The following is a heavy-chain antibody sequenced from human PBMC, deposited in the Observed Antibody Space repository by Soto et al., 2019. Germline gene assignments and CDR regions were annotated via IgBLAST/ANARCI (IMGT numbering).Heavy chain of an antibody. Sequence: DVQLLESGGGLVQPGGSLRLSCTASEFTFYTYAMTWVRQAPGKGREWVSSITDTGVSTYYADSVKGRFTISRDNSKNTLYLQMNSLRTDDTAVYYCAKDTPVVMFLFDSWGRGTLVTVSS. D-gene: IGHD2-15*01. CDR1: EFTFYTYA. CDR3: AKDTPVVMFLFDS. V-gene: IGHV3-23*01. J-gene: IGHJ4*02. CDR2: ITDTGVST.